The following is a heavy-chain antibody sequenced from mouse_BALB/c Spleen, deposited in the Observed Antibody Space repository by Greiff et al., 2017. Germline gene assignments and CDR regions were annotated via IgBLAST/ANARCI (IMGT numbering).Heavy chain of an antibody. D-gene: IGHD2-3*01. CDR1: GFTFSSYT. V-gene: IGHV5-12-2*01. CDR3: ARQGAGYDGYSYAMDY. CDR2: ISNGGGST. J-gene: IGHJ4*01. Sequence: EVQRVESGGGLVQPGGSLKLSCAASGFTFSSYTMSWVRQTPEKRLEWVAYISNGGGSTYYPDTVKGRFTISRDNAKNALYLQMSSLKSEDTAMYYCARQGAGYDGYSYAMDYWGQGTSVTVSS.